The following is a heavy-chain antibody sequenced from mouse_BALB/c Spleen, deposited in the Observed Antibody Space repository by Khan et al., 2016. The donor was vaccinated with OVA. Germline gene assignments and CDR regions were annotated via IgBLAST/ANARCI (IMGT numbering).Heavy chain of an antibody. J-gene: IGHJ3*01. CDR2: IFPGSGTP. V-gene: IGHV1-77*01. D-gene: IGHD1-1*01. CDR3: ARGGYSVFAY. CDR1: GYTCTDYI. Sequence: QGQMQQPVPELVKPGASLKVSCKASGYTCTDYIIGWVKQSTRQGLEWIGDIFPGSGTPYYKEKFKDKATLTADKSSNTAYMQLSSLTSEDSAVYFCARGGYSVFAYWGQGTLVTVSA.